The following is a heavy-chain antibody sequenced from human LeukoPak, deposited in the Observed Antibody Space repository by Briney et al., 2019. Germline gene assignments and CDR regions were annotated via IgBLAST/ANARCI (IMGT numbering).Heavy chain of an antibody. CDR1: GGSISSYY. D-gene: IGHD3-10*01. V-gene: IGHV4-59*08. Sequence: PSETLSLTCTVSGGSISSYYWSWIRQPPGKGLEWIGYIYYSGSTNYNPSLKSRVTISVDTSKNQFSLKLSSVTAADTAVYYCAASDYYGSGSYEDWFDPWGQGTLVTVPS. CDR3: AASDYYGSGSYEDWFDP. CDR2: IYYSGST. J-gene: IGHJ5*02.